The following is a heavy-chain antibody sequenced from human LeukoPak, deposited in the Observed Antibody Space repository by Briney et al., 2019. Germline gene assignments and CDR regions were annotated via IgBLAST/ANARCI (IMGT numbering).Heavy chain of an antibody. Sequence: GASVKVSCKASGYTFTSYGISWVRQAPGQGLEWMGWISAYNGNTNYAQKLHGRVTMTTDTSTSTAYMELRSLRSDDTAVYYCARPVLRFLEWPQGNWFDPWGQGTLVTVSS. CDR2: ISAYNGNT. CDR1: GYTFTSYG. D-gene: IGHD3-3*01. CDR3: ARPVLRFLEWPQGNWFDP. V-gene: IGHV1-18*01. J-gene: IGHJ5*02.